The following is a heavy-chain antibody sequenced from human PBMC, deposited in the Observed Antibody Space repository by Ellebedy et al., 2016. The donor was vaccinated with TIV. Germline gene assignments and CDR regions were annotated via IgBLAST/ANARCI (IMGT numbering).Heavy chain of an antibody. CDR3: ARDGSYGDYLSPRHAFNM. CDR2: INQDGSDK. V-gene: IGHV3-7*01. J-gene: IGHJ3*02. Sequence: GESLKISCAASGFTFRSYWMSWVRQAPGKGLEWVGNINQDGSDKYYVDSVEGRFSISSDKAKNSLYLQMNSLRGEDTALYFCARDGSYGDYLSPRHAFNMWGQGTMVTVSS. D-gene: IGHD4-17*01. CDR1: GFTFRSYW.